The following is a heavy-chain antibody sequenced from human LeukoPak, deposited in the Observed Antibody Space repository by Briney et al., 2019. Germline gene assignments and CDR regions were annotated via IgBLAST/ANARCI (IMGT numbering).Heavy chain of an antibody. CDR1: GRSFSGYY. CDR2: INHSGST. V-gene: IGHV4-34*01. D-gene: IGHD5-24*01. CDR3: ARVTTWLQYYYYYGMDV. Sequence: SETLSLTCAVYGRSFSGYYWSWIRQPPGKGLEWIGEINHSGSTNYNPSLKSRVTISVDTSKNQFSLKLSSVTAADTAVYYCARVTTWLQYYYYYGMDVWGQGTTVTVSS. J-gene: IGHJ6*02.